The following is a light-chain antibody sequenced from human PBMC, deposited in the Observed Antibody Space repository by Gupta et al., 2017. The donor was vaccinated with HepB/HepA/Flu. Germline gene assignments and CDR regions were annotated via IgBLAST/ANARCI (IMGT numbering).Light chain of an antibody. J-gene: IGKJ4*01. V-gene: IGKV3-11*01. CDR2: DTS. CDR3: QQRSSWPLT. Sequence: IVLTQSPATLSLSPGERATLSCRASQSVSIYLAWYQQKPGQAPRLLIYDTSNRATGIPARFSGSGSGTDFTLTISSLEPEDFADYYCQQRSSWPLTFGGGTKVEIK. CDR1: QSVSIY.